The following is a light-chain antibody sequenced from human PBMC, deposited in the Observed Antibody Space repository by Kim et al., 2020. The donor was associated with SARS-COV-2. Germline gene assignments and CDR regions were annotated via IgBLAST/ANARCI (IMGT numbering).Light chain of an antibody. CDR1: KLVDKY. J-gene: IGLJ3*02. V-gene: IGLV3-1*01. CDR2: QDD. Sequence: VSQGHKATITCSGDKLVDKYLSWYQQRPGQSPVLVIYQDDKRPSGIPERFSGSNSGNTATLTISGTQATDEADYYCQAWDSSTKGVFGGGTQLTVL. CDR3: QAWDSSTKGV.